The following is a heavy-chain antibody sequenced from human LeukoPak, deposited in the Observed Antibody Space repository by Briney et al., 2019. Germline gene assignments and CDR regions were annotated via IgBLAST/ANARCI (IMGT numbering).Heavy chain of an antibody. V-gene: IGHV3-53*01. CDR2: IYSGGST. Sequence: GGSLRLSCAASGFTVSSNYMSWVRQAPGKGLEWVSVIYSGGSTYYADSVKGRFTISRDNSKNTLYLQMNSLRAEDTAVYYCARDGMVGATHVYFDYWGQGTLVTVSS. CDR3: ARDGMVGATHVYFDY. J-gene: IGHJ4*02. CDR1: GFTVSSNY. D-gene: IGHD1-26*01.